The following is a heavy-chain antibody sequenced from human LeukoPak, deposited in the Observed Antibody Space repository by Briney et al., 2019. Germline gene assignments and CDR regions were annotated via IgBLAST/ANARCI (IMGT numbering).Heavy chain of an antibody. CDR2: IIPIFGTA. Sequence: ASVKVSCKASGYTFTGYYMHWVRQAPGQGLEWMGGIIPIFGTANYAQKFQGRVTITTDESTSTAYMELSSLRSEDTAVYYCARVPRGERYYYYYMDVWGKGTTVTVSS. CDR3: ARVPRGERYYYYYMDV. J-gene: IGHJ6*03. D-gene: IGHD3-16*01. V-gene: IGHV1-69*05. CDR1: GYTFTGYY.